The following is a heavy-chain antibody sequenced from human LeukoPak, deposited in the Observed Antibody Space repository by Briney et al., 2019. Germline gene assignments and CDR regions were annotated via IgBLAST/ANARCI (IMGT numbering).Heavy chain of an antibody. D-gene: IGHD3-22*01. CDR2: ISDSGGST. J-gene: IGHJ4*02. CDR3: AKSLGDYYDSSGYYYDY. CDR1: GFTFSSYA. Sequence: GGSLRLSCAASGFTFSSYAMSWARQAPGKGLEWVSAISDSGGSTYYADSVKGRFTISRDNSKNTLYLQMNSLRAEDTAVYYCAKSLGDYYDSSGYYYDYWGQGTLVTVSS. V-gene: IGHV3-23*01.